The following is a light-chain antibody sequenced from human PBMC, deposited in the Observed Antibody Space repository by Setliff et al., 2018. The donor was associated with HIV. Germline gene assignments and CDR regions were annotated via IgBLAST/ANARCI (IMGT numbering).Light chain of an antibody. CDR3: SSYTSSSPYV. J-gene: IGLJ1*01. CDR2: EVT. Sequence: QAVVTQPASVSGSPGQSITISCTGTSSDIGGYNFVSWYQHHPGKAPKLMIYEVTNRPSGVSNRFSGSKSGNTAPLTISGLQADDEADYYCSSYTSSSPYVFGTGTKATVL. V-gene: IGLV2-14*01. CDR1: SSDIGGYNF.